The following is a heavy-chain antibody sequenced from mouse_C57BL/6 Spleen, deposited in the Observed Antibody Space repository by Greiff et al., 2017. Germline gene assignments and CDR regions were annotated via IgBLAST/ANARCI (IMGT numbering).Heavy chain of an antibody. CDR3: ARHTSSSSFDY. Sequence: EVKLVESGGGLVKPGGSLKLSCAASGFTFSSYTMSWVRQTPEKRLEWVATISGGGGNTYYPASLKGRFTISRDNAKNTLYLQMSSLGSEDTALYYCARHTSSSSFDYWGQGTTLTVSS. J-gene: IGHJ2*01. CDR1: GFTFSSYT. V-gene: IGHV5-9*01. CDR2: ISGGGGNT. D-gene: IGHD1-3*01.